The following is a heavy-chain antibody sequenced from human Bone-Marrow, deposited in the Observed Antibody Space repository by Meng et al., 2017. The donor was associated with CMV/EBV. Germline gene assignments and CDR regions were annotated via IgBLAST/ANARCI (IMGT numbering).Heavy chain of an antibody. D-gene: IGHD5-12*01. V-gene: IGHV4-59*01. CDR2: IYYSGST. CDR3: ARLGGGYDSGIWCDP. Sequence: SETLSFTCTVSGGSISSYYWSWIRQPPGKGLEWIGYIYYSGSTNYNPSLKSRVTISVDTSKNQFSLKLSSVTAADTAVYYCARLGGGYDSGIWCDPWGQGNLVNVAS. J-gene: IGHJ5*02. CDR1: GGSISSYY.